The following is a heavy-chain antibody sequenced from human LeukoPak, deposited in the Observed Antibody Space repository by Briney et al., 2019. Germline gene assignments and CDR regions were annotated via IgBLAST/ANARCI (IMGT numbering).Heavy chain of an antibody. V-gene: IGHV4-59*08. J-gene: IGHJ4*02. D-gene: IGHD2-2*01. CDR3: ARHAAFAEYQSHLTHFDY. CDR1: GRSISSYY. Sequence: SETLSLTCTVSGRSISSYYWSWIRQPPGKRLEWIGYIYHSGSTNYNSSLKSRVTISVDTSKNQFSLKLSSVTAADTAVYYCARHAAFAEYQSHLTHFDYWGQGTLVTVSS. CDR2: IYHSGST.